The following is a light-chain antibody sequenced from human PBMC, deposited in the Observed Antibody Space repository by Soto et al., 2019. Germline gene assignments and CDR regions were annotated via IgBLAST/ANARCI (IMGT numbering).Light chain of an antibody. V-gene: IGKV1-12*01. CDR2: AAS. CDR1: QGINND. J-gene: IGKJ1*01. CDR3: LQSNSFPRM. Sequence: DIQVTQSPSAMSASVGDRVTITCRASQGINNDLAWFQQKPGKAPKLLIYAASTLQSGVPSRFSGSGSGTDFALTISSLQPEDFATYFCLQSNSFPRMFGQGTKVDIK.